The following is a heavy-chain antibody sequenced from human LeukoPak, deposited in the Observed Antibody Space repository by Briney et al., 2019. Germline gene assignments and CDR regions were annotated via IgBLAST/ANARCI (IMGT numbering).Heavy chain of an antibody. Sequence: GGSLRLSCAASGFTFSSYSMNWVRQTPGKGLEWVSSISSSSSYIYYADSVKGRFTISRDNAKNSLYLQMNSLRAEDTAVYYCARDFRGDLKRYCSSTSCYTYDDYWGQGTLVTVSS. CDR3: ARDFRGDLKRYCSSTSCYTYDDY. CDR2: ISSSSSYI. D-gene: IGHD2-2*02. V-gene: IGHV3-21*01. CDR1: GFTFSSYS. J-gene: IGHJ4*02.